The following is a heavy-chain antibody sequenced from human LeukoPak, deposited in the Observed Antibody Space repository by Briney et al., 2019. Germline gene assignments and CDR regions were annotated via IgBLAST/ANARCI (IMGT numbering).Heavy chain of an antibody. J-gene: IGHJ3*02. Sequence: PGGSLRLPCAASGFTVSSNYMSWVRQAPGKGLEWVSVIYSGGSTYYADSVKGRFTISRHNSKNTLYLQMNSLGGEDTAVYYCAASGVVTGSPHGFDIWGQGTMVTVSS. D-gene: IGHD2-21*02. CDR3: AASGVVTGSPHGFDI. CDR1: GFTVSSNY. CDR2: IYSGGST. V-gene: IGHV3-53*01.